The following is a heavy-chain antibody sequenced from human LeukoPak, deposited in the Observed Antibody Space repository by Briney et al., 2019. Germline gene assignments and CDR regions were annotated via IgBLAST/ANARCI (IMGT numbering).Heavy chain of an antibody. Sequence: ASVKVSCKASGYTFTSYGISWVRQAPGQGLEWMGWISAYNGNTNYAQKLQGRVTITTDTSTSTAYMELRSLRSDDTAVYYCAREPPDYDFWSGYYYYYYGMDVWGQGTTVTVSS. CDR2: ISAYNGNT. V-gene: IGHV1-18*01. D-gene: IGHD3-3*01. J-gene: IGHJ6*02. CDR1: GYTFTSYG. CDR3: AREPPDYDFWSGYYYYYYGMDV.